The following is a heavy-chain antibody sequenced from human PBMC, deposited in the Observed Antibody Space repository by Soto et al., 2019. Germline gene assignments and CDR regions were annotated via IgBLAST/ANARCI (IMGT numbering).Heavy chain of an antibody. Sequence: EVQLVESGGGLVKPGGSLRLSCAASGFTFSSYSMNWVRQAPGKGLEWVSSISSSSSYIYYADSVKGRFTISRDNAKNSLYLQMNSLRAEDTAVYYCARGTTGTLRLDYWGQGTLVTVSS. CDR1: GFTFSSYS. D-gene: IGHD1-1*01. CDR2: ISSSSSYI. CDR3: ARGTTGTLRLDY. V-gene: IGHV3-21*01. J-gene: IGHJ4*02.